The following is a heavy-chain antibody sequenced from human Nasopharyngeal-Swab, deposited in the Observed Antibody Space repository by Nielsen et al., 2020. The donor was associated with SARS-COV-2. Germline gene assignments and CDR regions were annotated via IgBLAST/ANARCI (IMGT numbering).Heavy chain of an antibody. CDR2: IKQDGSEK. CDR3: ARDSGSYPFFDY. J-gene: IGHJ4*02. V-gene: IGHV3-7*01. D-gene: IGHD1-26*01. Sequence: WIRQPPGKGLEWVASIKQDGSEKYYVDSVRGRFTISRDNAKNSLYLQMNSLRAEDTAVYYCARDSGSYPFFDYWGQGTLVTVSS.